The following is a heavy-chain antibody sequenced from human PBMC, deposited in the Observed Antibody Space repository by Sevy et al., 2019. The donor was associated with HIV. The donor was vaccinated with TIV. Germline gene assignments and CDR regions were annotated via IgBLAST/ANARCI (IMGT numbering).Heavy chain of an antibody. D-gene: IGHD3-22*01. J-gene: IGHJ4*02. CDR3: ARGDDSSGYYVRVFDY. CDR1: GFTFSDYY. Sequence: GGSLRLSCAASGFTFSDYYMSWIRHAPGKGLEWVSYISSSGSTIYYADSVKGRFTISRDNAKNSLYLQMNSLRAEDTAVYYCARGDDSSGYYVRVFDYWGQGTLVTVSS. CDR2: ISSSGSTI. V-gene: IGHV3-11*01.